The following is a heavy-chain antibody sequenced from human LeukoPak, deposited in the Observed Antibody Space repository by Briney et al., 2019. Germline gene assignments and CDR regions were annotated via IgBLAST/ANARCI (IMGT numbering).Heavy chain of an antibody. V-gene: IGHV3-21*01. CDR1: GFTFSNYA. Sequence: GGSLRLSCAASGFTFSNYAMSWVRQAPGKGLEWVSCISSSSSYIYYADSVKGRFTISRDNAKNSLYLQMNSLRAEDTAVYYCARYTSNVVGKRHYFDYWGQGTLVTVSS. CDR2: ISSSSSYI. D-gene: IGHD1-26*01. CDR3: ARYTSNVVGKRHYFDY. J-gene: IGHJ4*02.